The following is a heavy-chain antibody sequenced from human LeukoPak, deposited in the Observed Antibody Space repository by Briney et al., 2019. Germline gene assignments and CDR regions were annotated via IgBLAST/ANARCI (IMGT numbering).Heavy chain of an antibody. D-gene: IGHD3-9*01. CDR3: ARDKIGILTGFVY. CDR1: GCTFTGYY. J-gene: IGHJ4*02. CDR2: LNPNSGVT. Sequence: GASVKVSCKTSGCTFTGYYIHWVRQAPGQGLEWMGCLNPNSGVTYYVHRFQGRVTMTRDTSISTAYMELSRLRSDDTAVYYCARDKIGILTGFVYWGQGTLVTVSS. V-gene: IGHV1-2*02.